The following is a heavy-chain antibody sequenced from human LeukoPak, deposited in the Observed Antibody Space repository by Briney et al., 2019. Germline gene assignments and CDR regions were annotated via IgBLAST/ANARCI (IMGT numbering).Heavy chain of an antibody. Sequence: GGSLRLSCAASGFTFSSYVMNWVRQAPGKELVWVSRISGDGSGTSYADSVKGRFTISRDNAKDTLYLQMTSLRVEDTAVYSCASLLTPYHGSGGGGMDVWGQGTTVTVSS. CDR1: GFTFSSYV. D-gene: IGHD3-10*01. CDR2: ISGDGSGT. CDR3: ASLLTPYHGSGGGGMDV. J-gene: IGHJ6*02. V-gene: IGHV3-74*01.